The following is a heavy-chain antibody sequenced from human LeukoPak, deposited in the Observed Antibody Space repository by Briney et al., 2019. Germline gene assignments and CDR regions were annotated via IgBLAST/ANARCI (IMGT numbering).Heavy chain of an antibody. Sequence: SETLSLTCTVSGGSISSGSYYWSWIRQPAGKGLEWIGRVYTSGSTNYNPSLKSRVTISVDTSKNQFSLKLSSVTAADTAVYYRARERPDENYYYYMDVWGKGTTVTVSS. CDR3: ARERPDENYYYYMDV. CDR1: GGSISSGSYY. J-gene: IGHJ6*03. CDR2: VYTSGST. V-gene: IGHV4-61*02.